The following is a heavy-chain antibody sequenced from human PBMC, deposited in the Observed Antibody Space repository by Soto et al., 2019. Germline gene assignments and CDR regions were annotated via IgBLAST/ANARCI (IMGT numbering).Heavy chain of an antibody. CDR1: GGSISSSSYY. D-gene: IGHD6-25*01. J-gene: IGHJ4*02. CDR3: ASRGGVAAAIWGY. Sequence: QLQLQESGPGLVKPSETLSLTCTVSGGSISSSSYYWGWIRQPPGKGLEWIGSIYYSGSTYYNPSLKSRVTLSVDTSKNQFSLKLSSVTAADTAGDCCASRGGVAAAIWGYWGQGTLVTVSS. V-gene: IGHV4-39*01. CDR2: IYYSGST.